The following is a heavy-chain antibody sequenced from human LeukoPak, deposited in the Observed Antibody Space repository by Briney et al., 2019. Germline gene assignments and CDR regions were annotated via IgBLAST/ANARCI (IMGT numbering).Heavy chain of an antibody. Sequence: QTGGSLRLSCAASGFTFSSYAMHWVRQAPGKGLEWVAVISYDGSNKYYADSVKGRFTISRDNSRNTLYLEMNSLRAEDTAVYYCAKDGYYYDSAGYFAIQHFDYWGQGTVVTVSS. J-gene: IGHJ4*02. CDR1: GFTFSSYA. D-gene: IGHD3-22*01. V-gene: IGHV3-30*04. CDR2: ISYDGSNK. CDR3: AKDGYYYDSAGYFAIQHFDY.